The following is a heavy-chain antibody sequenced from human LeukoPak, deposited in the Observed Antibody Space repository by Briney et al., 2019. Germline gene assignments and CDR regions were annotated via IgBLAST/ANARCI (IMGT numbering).Heavy chain of an antibody. CDR1: GFTFSGFW. J-gene: IGHJ3*02. V-gene: IGHV3-74*01. CDR3: AKDPIGYYYDSSGSLADAFDI. CDR2: INSDGSST. Sequence: SGGSLRLSCAASGFTFSGFWMHWVRQAPGKGLVWVSRINSDGSSTGYADSVKGRFTISRDNAKNTLYLQMNSLRAEDTAVYYCAKDPIGYYYDSSGSLADAFDIWGQGTMVTVSS. D-gene: IGHD3-22*01.